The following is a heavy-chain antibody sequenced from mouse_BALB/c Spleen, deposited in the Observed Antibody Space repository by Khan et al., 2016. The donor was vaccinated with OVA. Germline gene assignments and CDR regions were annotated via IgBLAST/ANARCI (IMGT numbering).Heavy chain of an antibody. V-gene: IGHV3-2*02. D-gene: IGHD2-1*01. Sequence: EVQLVETGPGLVKPSQSLSLTCTVTGYSITSDYAWNWIRQFPGNKLEWMGYISYSGSTSYNPSLKSRISITRDTSKNQFFLQLNSVTTEDTATYYGARRAYYGNWYFDVWGAGTTVTVSS. J-gene: IGHJ1*01. CDR3: ARRAYYGNWYFDV. CDR2: ISYSGST. CDR1: GYSITSDYA.